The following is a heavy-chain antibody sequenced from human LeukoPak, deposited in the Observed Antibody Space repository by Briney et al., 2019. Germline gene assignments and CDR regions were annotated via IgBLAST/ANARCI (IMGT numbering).Heavy chain of an antibody. CDR1: GGSFSGYY. CDR2: INHSGST. J-gene: IGHJ5*02. D-gene: IGHD6-13*01. Sequence: KASETLSLTCAVYGGSFSGYYWSWIRQPPGKGLEWIGEINHSGSTNYNPSLKSRVTISVDTSKNQFSLKLSSVTAADTAVYYCARGLKRRASPNTHSKLSSSNWFDPWGQGTLVTVSS. V-gene: IGHV4-34*01. CDR3: ARGLKRRASPNTHSKLSSSNWFDP.